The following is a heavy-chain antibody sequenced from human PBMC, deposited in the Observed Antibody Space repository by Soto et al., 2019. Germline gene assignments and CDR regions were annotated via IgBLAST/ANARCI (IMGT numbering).Heavy chain of an antibody. V-gene: IGHV1-2*02. CDR2: INPNSGAT. D-gene: IGHD3-22*01. CDR1: GYTFTSYY. Sequence: GASVKVSWKASGYTFTSYYMHWVRQAPGQGLEYMGWINPNSGATNYAQKFQGRVTMTWDTSISTAYVELSRLRSDDTAVYYCAPHYPDSSGYFDHWGQGTLVTVSS. CDR3: APHYPDSSGYFDH. J-gene: IGHJ4*02.